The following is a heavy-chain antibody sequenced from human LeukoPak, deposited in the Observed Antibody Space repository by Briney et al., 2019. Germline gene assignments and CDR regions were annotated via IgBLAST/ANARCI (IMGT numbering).Heavy chain of an antibody. CDR3: AKATCGCSSGRYLGCHVDY. Sequence: GGSLRLSCPASGFPFSSYARTWVRQPPGKGLEWVPVIFSSGGSTHYAASVRGRSTIYRDNSKNTVYVQMNSLRAGDRAVYYCAKATCGCSSGRYLGCHVDYWGRGTLVTVS. V-gene: IGHV3-23*01. J-gene: IGHJ4*02. CDR2: IFSSGGST. CDR1: GFPFSSYA. D-gene: IGHD6-19*01.